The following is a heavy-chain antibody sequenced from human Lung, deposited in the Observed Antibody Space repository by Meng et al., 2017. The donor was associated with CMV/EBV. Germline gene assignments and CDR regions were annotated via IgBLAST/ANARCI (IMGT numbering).Heavy chain of an antibody. J-gene: IGHJ4*02. Sequence: ASVKVSCKASGYTFTAHYFHWVRQAPGQGLEWMGWIHPHRGDTNYAQQFQGRVNLTRDTSINTGYMELTILTSDDTAVYYCARDNNWGPDYWGQGTLVTVSS. CDR2: IHPHRGDT. CDR3: ARDNNWGPDY. D-gene: IGHD7-27*01. CDR1: GYTFTAHY. V-gene: IGHV1-2*02.